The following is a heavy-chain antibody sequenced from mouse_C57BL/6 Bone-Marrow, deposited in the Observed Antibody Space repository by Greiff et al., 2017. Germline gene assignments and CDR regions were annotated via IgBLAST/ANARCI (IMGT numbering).Heavy chain of an antibody. J-gene: IGHJ1*03. CDR2: IWWDDDK. D-gene: IGHD1-1*01. CDR1: GFSLSTFGMG. V-gene: IGHV8-8*01. Sequence: QVTLKESGPGLLQPSQTLSLTCSFSGFSLSTFGMGVGWIRQPSGKGLEWLAHIWWDDDKYYNPALNSRLTISKDTSKNQVFLKIANVDTADTATYYCALYFDITTVKSWYFDVWGTGTTVTVSS. CDR3: ALYFDITTVKSWYFDV.